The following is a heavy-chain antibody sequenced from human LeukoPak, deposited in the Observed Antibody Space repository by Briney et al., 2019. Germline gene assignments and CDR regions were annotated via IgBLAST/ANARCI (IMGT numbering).Heavy chain of an antibody. Sequence: GGSLRLSCAASGFTFSSYSMNWVRQAPGKGLEWVSSISSSSSYIYYADSVKGRFTISRDNAKNSLYLQMNSLRAEDTAVYYCARDRGGRYYYYYMDVWGKGTTVTVSS. CDR1: GFTFSSYS. J-gene: IGHJ6*03. V-gene: IGHV3-21*01. D-gene: IGHD3-10*01. CDR3: ARDRGGRYYYYYMDV. CDR2: ISSSSSYI.